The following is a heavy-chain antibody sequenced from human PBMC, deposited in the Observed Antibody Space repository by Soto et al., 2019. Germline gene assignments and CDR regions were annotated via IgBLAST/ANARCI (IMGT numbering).Heavy chain of an antibody. CDR1: GFTFSDYY. J-gene: IGHJ6*02. CDR3: ARGYSYDLYYYYYGMDV. Sequence: VGSLRLSCAASGFTFSDYYMSWIRQAPGKGLEWVSYIGSSGSTIYYADSVKGRFTISRDNAKNSLYLQMNSLRAEDTAVYYCARGYSYDLYYYYYGMDVWGQGTTVTVS. D-gene: IGHD5-18*01. V-gene: IGHV3-11*01. CDR2: IGSSGSTI.